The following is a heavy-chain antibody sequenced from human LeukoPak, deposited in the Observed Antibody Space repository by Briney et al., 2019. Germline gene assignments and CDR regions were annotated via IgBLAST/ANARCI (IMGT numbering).Heavy chain of an antibody. CDR2: ISGSGGST. CDR3: AKYTLCSYSSGWYDY. J-gene: IGHJ4*02. D-gene: IGHD6-19*01. V-gene: IGHV3-23*01. Sequence: GGSLRLSCAASGFPFSNYWMSWVRQAPGKGLEWVSAISGSGGSTYYADSVKGRFTISRDNSKNTLYLQMNSLRAEDTAVYYCAKYTLCSYSSGWYDYWGQGTLVTVSS. CDR1: GFPFSNYW.